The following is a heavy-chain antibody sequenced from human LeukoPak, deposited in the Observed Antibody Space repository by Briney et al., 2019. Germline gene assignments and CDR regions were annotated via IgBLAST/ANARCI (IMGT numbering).Heavy chain of an antibody. D-gene: IGHD6-13*01. V-gene: IGHV3-48*03. Sequence: GGSLRLSCAASGFTFSSYEMNWVRQAPGKGLEWVSYISSSGSSRYYADSVKGRFTISRDNAKNSLYLQMNSLRPEDTAVYYCARVGALSSSWLLYWGQGTLVTVSS. CDR2: ISSSGSSR. CDR3: ARVGALSSSWLLY. CDR1: GFTFSSYE. J-gene: IGHJ4*02.